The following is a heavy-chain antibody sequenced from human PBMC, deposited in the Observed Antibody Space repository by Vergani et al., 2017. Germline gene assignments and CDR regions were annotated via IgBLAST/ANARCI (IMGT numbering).Heavy chain of an antibody. CDR2: IIPIFGTA. CDR3: ASPADCYGSGSPLSDYYYGMDV. D-gene: IGHD3-10*01. CDR1: GGTFSSYA. Sequence: QVQLVQSGAEVKKPGSSVKVSCKASGGTFSSYAISWVRQAPGQGLEWMGGIIPIFGTANYAQTFQGRVTITADESTSTVYMELSSLRSEDTAVYYCASPADCYGSGSPLSDYYYGMDVWGQGTTVTVSS. J-gene: IGHJ6*02. V-gene: IGHV1-69*01.